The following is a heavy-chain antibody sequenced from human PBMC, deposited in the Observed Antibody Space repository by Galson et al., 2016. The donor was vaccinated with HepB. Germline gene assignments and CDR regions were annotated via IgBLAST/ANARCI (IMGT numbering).Heavy chain of an antibody. Sequence: SLRLSCAASGFTFTSFAMNWFRQAPGKGLEWVSGISGSGGNTYFADSVKGRFTISRDNSKNTVDLQMSSLRAEDTAVYYCAGSYSGRKGASDIWGQGTMVTVSS. CDR3: AGSYSGRKGASDI. J-gene: IGHJ3*02. CDR2: ISGSGGNT. CDR1: GFTFTSFA. V-gene: IGHV3-23*01. D-gene: IGHD1-26*01.